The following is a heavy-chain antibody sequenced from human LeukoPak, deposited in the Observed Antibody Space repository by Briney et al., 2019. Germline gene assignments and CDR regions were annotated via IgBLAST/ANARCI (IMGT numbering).Heavy chain of an antibody. D-gene: IGHD6-13*01. Sequence: SETLSLTCTVSGGSISSSSYYWGWIRQPPGKGLEWIGSIYYSGSTYYNPSLKSRVTISVDTSKNQFSLKLSSVTAADTAVYYCARHLIYSSSWYEVRGPLDYWGQGTLVTVSS. CDR1: GGSISSSSYY. J-gene: IGHJ4*02. V-gene: IGHV4-39*01. CDR2: IYYSGST. CDR3: ARHLIYSSSWYEVRGPLDY.